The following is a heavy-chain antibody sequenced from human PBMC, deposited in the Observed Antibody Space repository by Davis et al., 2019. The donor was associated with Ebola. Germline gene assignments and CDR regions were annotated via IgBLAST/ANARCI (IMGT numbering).Heavy chain of an antibody. CDR1: GFTFSSYW. Sequence: GESLKISCAASGFTFSSYWMSWVRQAPGKGLEWVANIKGDGSETYYVDSVKGRFTIPRDNAKNSVYLQLDGLGAEDTSVYFCAREDNSSPYFDYWGQGTLVTVSS. CDR3: AREDNSSPYFDY. J-gene: IGHJ4*02. V-gene: IGHV3-7*01. CDR2: IKGDGSET. D-gene: IGHD6-13*01.